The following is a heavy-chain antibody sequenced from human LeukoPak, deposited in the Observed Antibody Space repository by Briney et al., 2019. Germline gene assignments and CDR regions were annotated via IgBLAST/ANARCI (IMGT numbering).Heavy chain of an antibody. CDR1: GYTFTSYD. CDR2: MNPNSGNT. Sequence: ASVKVSCKASGYTFTSYDINWVRQATGQGLEWMGWMNPNSGNTGYAQKFQGRVTMTRNTSISTAYMELSSLRSEDTAVYYCARVNYDILTGYYSYYYYMDVWGKGTTVTISS. J-gene: IGHJ6*03. D-gene: IGHD3-9*01. CDR3: ARVNYDILTGYYSYYYYMDV. V-gene: IGHV1-8*01.